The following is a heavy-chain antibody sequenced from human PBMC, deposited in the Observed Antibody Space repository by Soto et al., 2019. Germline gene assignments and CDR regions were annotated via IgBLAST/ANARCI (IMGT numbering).Heavy chain of an antibody. CDR1: GFTFSNAW. V-gene: IGHV3-15*01. CDR3: TTGWYFDL. Sequence: EVQLVESGGGLLKPGASLRLTWAGSGFTFSNAWMSWVRQAPGKGLEWVARIKSKSDGETTDYAAPVKGRFTILRADSKNTVFLQMNSLKTEDTAVYHCTTGWYFDLWGRGTLVTVSS. J-gene: IGHJ2*01. CDR2: IKSKSDGETT.